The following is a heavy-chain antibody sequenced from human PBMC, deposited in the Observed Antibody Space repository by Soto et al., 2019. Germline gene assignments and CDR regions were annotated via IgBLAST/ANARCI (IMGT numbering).Heavy chain of an antibody. D-gene: IGHD6-13*01. CDR2: IGTAGDP. V-gene: IGHV3-13*05. J-gene: IGHJ4*02. CDR1: GFTFSSYD. CDR3: ARGGIAAAGYYFDY. Sequence: GGSLRLSCAASGFTFSSYDMHWVRQATGKGLEWVSAIGTAGDPYYPGSVKGRFTISRENAKNSLYLQMNSLRAGDTAVYYCARGGIAAAGYYFDYWGQGTLVTVSS.